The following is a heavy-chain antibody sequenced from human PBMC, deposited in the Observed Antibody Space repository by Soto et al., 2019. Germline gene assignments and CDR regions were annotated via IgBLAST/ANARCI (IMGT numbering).Heavy chain of an antibody. CDR3: ARDYPYCDFWSGYPNGMDV. CDR2: IYYSGST. CDR1: GGSVSSGSYY. V-gene: IGHV4-61*01. Sequence: PSETLSLTCTVSGGSVSSGSYYWSWIRQPPGKGLEWIGYIYYSGSTNYNPSLKSRVTISVDTSKNQFSLKLSSVTAADTAVYYCARDYPYCDFWSGYPNGMDVWGQGTTVTVSS. D-gene: IGHD3-3*01. J-gene: IGHJ6*02.